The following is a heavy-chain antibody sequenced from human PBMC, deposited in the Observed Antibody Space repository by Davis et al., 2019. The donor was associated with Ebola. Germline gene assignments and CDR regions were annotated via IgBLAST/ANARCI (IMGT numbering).Heavy chain of an antibody. D-gene: IGHD3-3*01. CDR1: GFTFRTFW. CDR3: AKSGISFGVVKYHYGMDV. J-gene: IGHJ6*04. V-gene: IGHV3-74*01. CDR2: IQDDGSRT. Sequence: HTGGSLRLSCTASGFTFRTFWMHWVRLIPGKGLVWVSQIQDDGSRTTYADSVKGRFTISRDNAKNTVYLQMNSLRVEDTAVYYCAKSGISFGVVKYHYGMDVWGKGTTVTVSS.